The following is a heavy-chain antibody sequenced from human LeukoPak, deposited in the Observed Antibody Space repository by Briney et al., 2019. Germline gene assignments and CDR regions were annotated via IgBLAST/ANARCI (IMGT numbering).Heavy chain of an antibody. CDR1: GGSISSYY. CDR3: ARALYRGYYFDY. CDR2: IYHSGST. Sequence: TSETLSLTCTVSGGSISSYYWSWIRQPPGKGLEWIGYIYHSGSTYYNPSLKSRVTISVDTSKNQLSLKLSSVTAADTAVYYCARALYRGYYFDYWGQGTLVTVSS. V-gene: IGHV4-59*01. D-gene: IGHD3-16*01. J-gene: IGHJ4*02.